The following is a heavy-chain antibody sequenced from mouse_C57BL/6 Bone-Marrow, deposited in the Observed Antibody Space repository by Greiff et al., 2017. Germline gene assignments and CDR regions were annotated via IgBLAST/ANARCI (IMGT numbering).Heavy chain of an antibody. CDR2: IDPETGGT. J-gene: IGHJ2*01. D-gene: IGHD1-1*01. V-gene: IGHV1-15*01. CDR1: GYTFTDYE. Sequence: QVQLQQSGAELVRPGASVTLSCKASGYTFTDYEMHWVKQTPVHGLEWIGAIDPETGGTAYNQKFKGKAILTADKSSSTAYMELRSLTSEDSAVYDCTEYGSSFDYWGQGTTLTVSS. CDR3: TEYGSSFDY.